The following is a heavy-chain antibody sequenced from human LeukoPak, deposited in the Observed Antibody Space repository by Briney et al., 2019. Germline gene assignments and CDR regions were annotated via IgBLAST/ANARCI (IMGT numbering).Heavy chain of an antibody. CDR3: ATALYSSSWSRDLDAFDI. CDR1: GDSVSSNSAA. V-gene: IGHV6-1*01. J-gene: IGHJ3*02. Sequence: SQTLSLTCAISGDSVSSNSAAWNWIRQSPSRGLEWLGRTYYRSKWYNDYAVSVKSRITINPDTSKNQFSLQLNSVTPEDTAVYYCATALYSSSWSRDLDAFDIWGQGTMVTVSS. CDR2: TYYRSKWYN. D-gene: IGHD6-13*01.